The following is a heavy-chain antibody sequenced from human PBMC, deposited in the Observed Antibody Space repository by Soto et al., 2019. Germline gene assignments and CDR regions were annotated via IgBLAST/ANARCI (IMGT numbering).Heavy chain of an antibody. V-gene: IGHV1-69*14. CDR1: GGTFSRYA. J-gene: IGHJ6*02. Sequence: QVQLVQSGADVKKPGSSVKVSCKASGGTFSRYAFSWVRQAPGQGPEWMGGIIPMYGTPNYAQRFQGRVTSFADRSTNTVFMERSSLRSEDTAVDYCARGDGGLRDNWKYYYSGFDVWGLGTSVTVSS. CDR2: IIPMYGTP. D-gene: IGHD1-1*01. CDR3: ARGDGGLRDNWKYYYSGFDV.